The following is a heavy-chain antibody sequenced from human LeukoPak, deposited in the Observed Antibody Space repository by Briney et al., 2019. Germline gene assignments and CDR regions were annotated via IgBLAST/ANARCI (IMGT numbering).Heavy chain of an antibody. J-gene: IGHJ5*02. D-gene: IGHD5-18*01. CDR2: VHYSGNT. CDR3: TSGYQTFDP. V-gene: IGHV4-59*01. Sequence: PSETLSLTCAVSGVSIGSYYWNWVRQPPGKALEWIGYVHYSGNTNYNPSLKSRVTMSTDTSQNHFSLKLTSVTAADAAVYYCTSGYQTFDPWGQGTLVTVSS. CDR1: GVSIGSYY.